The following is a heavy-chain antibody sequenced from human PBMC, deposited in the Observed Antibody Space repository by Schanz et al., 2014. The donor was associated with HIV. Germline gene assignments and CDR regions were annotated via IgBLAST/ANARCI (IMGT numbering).Heavy chain of an antibody. CDR2: ISESGGRT. D-gene: IGHD5-18*01. CDR1: GFAFNNYA. Sequence: EVQLLESGGGFVQPGGSLRLSCAASGFAFNNYAMTWVRQAPGKGLEWVSSISESGGRTYYADSVKGRFTISRDNSRNALYLHMNSLRADDTAIYYCVKAYSSGFSGAGSWGQGALVTVSS. J-gene: IGHJ5*02. CDR3: VKAYSSGFSGAGS. V-gene: IGHV3-23*01.